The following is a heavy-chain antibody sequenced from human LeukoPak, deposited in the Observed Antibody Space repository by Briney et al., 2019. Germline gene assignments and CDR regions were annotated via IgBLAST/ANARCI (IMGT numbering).Heavy chain of an antibody. CDR3: AKWELYSGFYYIDY. Sequence: GGSLRLSCTASGFTFNSYAMHWVRQAPGKGLEWVAKISYDGIHEDYADSVKGRFTISRENSKETLFLQMNSLRAEDSAVYYCAKWELYSGFYYIDYWGQGTLATVSS. CDR1: GFTFNSYA. V-gene: IGHV3-30*18. J-gene: IGHJ4*02. D-gene: IGHD1-26*01. CDR2: ISYDGIHE.